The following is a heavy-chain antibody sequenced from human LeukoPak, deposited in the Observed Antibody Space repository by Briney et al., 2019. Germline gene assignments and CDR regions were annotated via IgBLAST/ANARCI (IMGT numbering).Heavy chain of an antibody. CDR2: TYYRGSS. D-gene: IGHD5-12*01. CDR3: ARGGESGYDT. CDR1: GGSISGYY. Sequence: SETLSLTCVVSGGSISGYYWTWIRQPPGKGLEWIGYTYYRGSSSFNPSLRSRVTISVDMSKNQVSLKLTSVTAADTAVYYCARGGESGYDTWGQGSLVTVSS. V-gene: IGHV4-59*08. J-gene: IGHJ5*02.